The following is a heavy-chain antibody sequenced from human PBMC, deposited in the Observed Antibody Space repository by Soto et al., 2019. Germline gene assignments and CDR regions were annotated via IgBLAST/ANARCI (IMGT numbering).Heavy chain of an antibody. CDR2: IYYSGST. D-gene: IGHD2-2*01. V-gene: IGHV4-31*03. Sequence: PSETLSLTCTVSGGPISSGGYYWSWIRQHPGKGLEWIGYIYYSGSTYYNPSLKSRVTISVDTSKNQFSLELSSVTAADTAVYYCARERTYRYGMDVWGQGTTVTVSS. CDR1: GGPISSGGYY. J-gene: IGHJ6*02. CDR3: ARERTYRYGMDV.